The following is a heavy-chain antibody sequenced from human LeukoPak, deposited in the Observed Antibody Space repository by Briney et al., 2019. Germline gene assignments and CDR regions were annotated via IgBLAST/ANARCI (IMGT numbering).Heavy chain of an antibody. J-gene: IGHJ3*02. CDR1: GGSVSSSSFY. CDR3: ARHIGGIAASGDAFDI. V-gene: IGHV4-39*01. Sequence: SETLSLTCTVSGGSVSSSSFYWGWIHPPPGKGLEWIGSIYYTGSTYYNPSLKSRVTISVDTSKNQFSLKLTSVTAADTAVYYCARHIGGIAASGDAFDIWGQGTMVTVSS. D-gene: IGHD6-13*01. CDR2: IYYTGST.